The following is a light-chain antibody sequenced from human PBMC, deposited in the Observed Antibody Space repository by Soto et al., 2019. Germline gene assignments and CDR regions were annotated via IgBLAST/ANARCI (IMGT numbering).Light chain of an antibody. V-gene: IGKV3-20*01. CDR3: QQYGSSPLT. CDR1: QSVRSSY. J-gene: IGKJ4*01. CDR2: GAS. Sequence: EIVLTQSPGTLSLSPGERATLSCRASQSVRSSYLAWYQQKPGQAPRLLIYGASIRATGIPDRFSGSRSGTDFTLTISRLEPEDFAVYYCQQYGSSPLTFGGGTKVEIK.